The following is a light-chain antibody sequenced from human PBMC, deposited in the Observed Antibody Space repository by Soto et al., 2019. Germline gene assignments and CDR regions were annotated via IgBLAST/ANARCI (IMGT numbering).Light chain of an antibody. CDR1: QSVSSS. V-gene: IGKV3-15*01. CDR2: GAS. CDR3: QQYNNWPPWT. Sequence: EIVMTQSPATLSVSPWGRATLSCRSSQSVSSSLAWYQQKPGQAPRLLIYGASTRATGIPARFSGSGSGTEFTLTISSLQSEDFAVYYCQQYNNWPPWTFGQGTKVDIK. J-gene: IGKJ1*01.